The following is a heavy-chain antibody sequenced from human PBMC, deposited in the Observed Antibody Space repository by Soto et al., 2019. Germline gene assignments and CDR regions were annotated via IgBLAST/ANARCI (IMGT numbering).Heavy chain of an antibody. CDR1: GGSISSYY. CDR2: IYYSGST. Sequence: PSEALAVICTVSGGSISSYYWSWIRQPPGKGLEWIGYIYYSGSTNYNPSLKSRVTISVDTSKNQFSLKLSSVTAADTAVYYCARVGYSSGRDRGFSYGMDVCGHGPTVT. CDR3: ARVGYSSGRDRGFSYGMDV. J-gene: IGHJ6*02. V-gene: IGHV4-59*01. D-gene: IGHD6-19*01.